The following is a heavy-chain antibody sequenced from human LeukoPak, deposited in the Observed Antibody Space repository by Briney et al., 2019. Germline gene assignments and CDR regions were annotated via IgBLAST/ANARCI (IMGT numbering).Heavy chain of an antibody. CDR3: ARRTDY. CDR2: IYSSGST. D-gene: IGHD1-14*01. V-gene: IGHV4-4*07. CDR1: GGSMNNYY. J-gene: IGHJ4*02. Sequence: SETLSLTCTVSGGSMNNYYWNWIRQPAGKGLEWIGHIYSSGSTNYNPSLKSRVTMSIDTSKNQFFLKLSSVTAADTAVYYCARRTDYWGQGILVTVSS.